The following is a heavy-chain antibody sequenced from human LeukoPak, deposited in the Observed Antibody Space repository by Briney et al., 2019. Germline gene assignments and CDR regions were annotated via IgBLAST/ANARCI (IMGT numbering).Heavy chain of an antibody. V-gene: IGHV4-59*01. CDR2: IYYSGTT. D-gene: IGHD4-17*01. CDR3: AREDPQTTVPEGLDV. CDR1: GDSISTYY. Sequence: SETLSLTCTVSGDSISTYYWSWIRHSPGKGLEWVGYIYYSGTTNYNPSLKSRVTISVDTSKNQFSLKLNSVTAADTAVYYCAREDPQTTVPEGLDVWGQGTTVTVSS. J-gene: IGHJ6*02.